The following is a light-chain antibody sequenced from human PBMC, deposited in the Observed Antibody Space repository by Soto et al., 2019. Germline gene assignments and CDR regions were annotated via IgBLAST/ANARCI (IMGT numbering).Light chain of an antibody. CDR1: QDIASW. J-gene: IGKJ3*01. Sequence: DIQLTQSPASVSASVGDRVTITCRASQDIASWLAWYQQKPGKAPKLLIFAASSLQRGVPARFSGSGSGTDFTLTISSLQPDDFGTYYCQQSYSRVFTFGPGTKVDF. CDR3: QQSYSRVFT. V-gene: IGKV1-12*01. CDR2: AAS.